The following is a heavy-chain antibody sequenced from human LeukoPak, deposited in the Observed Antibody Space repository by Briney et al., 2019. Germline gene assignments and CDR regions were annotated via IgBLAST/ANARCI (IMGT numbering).Heavy chain of an antibody. Sequence: ASVKVSCKVSGYTLTALALHWVRQAPGKGLEWIGGFDSEEYDTIYAQKFQGRVTMTEDTSTDTAYMELSSPSFEDTAVYYCATLEPEPGDFGGLAYWGQGTLVTVSS. D-gene: IGHD4-17*01. CDR3: ATLEPEPGDFGGLAY. CDR1: GYTLTALA. V-gene: IGHV1-24*01. CDR2: FDSEEYDT. J-gene: IGHJ4*02.